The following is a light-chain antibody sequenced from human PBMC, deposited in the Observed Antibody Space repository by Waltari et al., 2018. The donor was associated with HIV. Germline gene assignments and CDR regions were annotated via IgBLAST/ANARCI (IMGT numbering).Light chain of an antibody. Sequence: QSVLTQPPSTSGTPGQTVTISCSGTRSDIGTNYVYWYQQVPGTAPKLLIYRNFQRPSGVLARFSGSKSGTSASLAISGLRSEDEAHYHCASWDDSLGGRWVFGGGTKLTVL. J-gene: IGLJ3*02. CDR1: RSDIGTNY. CDR2: RNF. V-gene: IGLV1-47*01. CDR3: ASWDDSLGGRWV.